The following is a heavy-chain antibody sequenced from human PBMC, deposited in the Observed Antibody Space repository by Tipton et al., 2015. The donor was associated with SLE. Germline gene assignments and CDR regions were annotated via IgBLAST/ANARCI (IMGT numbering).Heavy chain of an antibody. Sequence: TLSLTCSVSGGSISNDNYYWGWIRQPPGKGLEWIGNINYSGTNYFNPSLKSRVTISVHTSKIQFFLRLSSVTAADTAVYYCARAIGANYFNTWGQGTLVTVSS. V-gene: IGHV4-39*07. CDR2: INYSGTN. CDR3: ARAIGANYFNT. D-gene: IGHD3-16*01. J-gene: IGHJ4*02. CDR1: GGSISNDNYY.